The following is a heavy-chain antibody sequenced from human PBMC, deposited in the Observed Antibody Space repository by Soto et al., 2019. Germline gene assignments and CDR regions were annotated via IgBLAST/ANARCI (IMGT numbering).Heavy chain of an antibody. V-gene: IGHV1-3*01. CDR2: INAGNGNT. Sequence: ASVKVSCKASGYTFTSYAMHWVRQAPGQRLEWMGWINAGNGNTKYSQKFQVRVTITRDTSASTAYMELSSLRSEDTAVYYCARTSIAARPIDYWGQGTLVTVSS. J-gene: IGHJ4*02. D-gene: IGHD6-6*01. CDR1: GYTFTSYA. CDR3: ARTSIAARPIDY.